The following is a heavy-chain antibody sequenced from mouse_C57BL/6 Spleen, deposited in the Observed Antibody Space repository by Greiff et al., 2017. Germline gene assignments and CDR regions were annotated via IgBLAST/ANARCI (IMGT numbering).Heavy chain of an antibody. Sequence: QVQLQQSGAELMRPGASVTLSCKASGYTFTDYEMHWVKQTPVHGLEWIGAIDPETGGTAYNQKFKGKAILTADKSSSTAYMELRSLTSEDSAVYYCTRLGAYYGSSYAYWGQGTTLTVSS. CDR2: IDPETGGT. J-gene: IGHJ2*01. CDR1: GYTFTDYE. CDR3: TRLGAYYGSSYAY. V-gene: IGHV1-15*01. D-gene: IGHD1-1*01.